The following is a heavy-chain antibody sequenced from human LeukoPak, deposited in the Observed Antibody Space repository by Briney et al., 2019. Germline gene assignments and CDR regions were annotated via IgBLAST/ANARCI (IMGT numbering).Heavy chain of an antibody. CDR1: GYTFTSDW. D-gene: IGHD1-26*01. Sequence: GESLRISCKGSGYTFTSDWIAWVRHMPGRGLEWMGIIYPGDSDTRYSPSFQGQVTISADKSINTAYLQWRSLKASDTAIYYCARRQATVGYFDYWAQGALVTVSS. CDR3: ARRQATVGYFDY. CDR2: IYPGDSDT. J-gene: IGHJ4*02. V-gene: IGHV5-51*01.